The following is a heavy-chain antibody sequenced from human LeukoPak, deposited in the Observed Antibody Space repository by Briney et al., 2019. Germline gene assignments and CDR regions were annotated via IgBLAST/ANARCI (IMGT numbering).Heavy chain of an antibody. J-gene: IGHJ4*02. Sequence: PSETLSLTCTVSGGSINSYYWSWIRQPPGKGLEWIGYIYYSGSTNYNPSLKSRVTISVDTSKNQFSLRLSSVTAADAAVYYCANLSIDYWGQGILVTVSS. CDR3: ANLSIDY. CDR1: GGSINSYY. CDR2: IYYSGST. V-gene: IGHV4-59*01. D-gene: IGHD3-16*02.